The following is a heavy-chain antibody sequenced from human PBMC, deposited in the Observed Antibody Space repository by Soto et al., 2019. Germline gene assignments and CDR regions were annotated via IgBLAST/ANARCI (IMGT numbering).Heavy chain of an antibody. V-gene: IGHV3-23*01. D-gene: IGHD3-10*01. Sequence: DVQLLESGGHLVQPGGSLRLSCAASGFTFSSYAMSWVRQAPGKGLEWVSSVSAGGDMTYYSDSVKGRFTISRDNSNNALFQQMSRLRIADTALYYCARGDRGGSGSPASYYYSGLDVWGQGTTVTV. J-gene: IGHJ6*02. CDR3: ARGDRGGSGSPASYYYSGLDV. CDR2: VSAGGDMT. CDR1: GFTFSSYA.